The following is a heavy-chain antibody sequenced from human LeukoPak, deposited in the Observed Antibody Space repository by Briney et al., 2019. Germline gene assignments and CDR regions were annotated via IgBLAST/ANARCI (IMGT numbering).Heavy chain of an antibody. CDR1: GYTFTNYA. V-gene: IGHV1-3*03. CDR3: ARDERRDGRSGFDY. CDR2: INLVNGNT. J-gene: IGHJ4*02. Sequence: GASVKVSCKASGYTFTNYAMHWVRLAPGQRLQWMGWINLVNGNTKYSQYFEGRVTITRDTSASTVYMELSSLRPDDMAVYYCARDERRDGRSGFDYWGQGTLVTVSS. D-gene: IGHD5-24*01.